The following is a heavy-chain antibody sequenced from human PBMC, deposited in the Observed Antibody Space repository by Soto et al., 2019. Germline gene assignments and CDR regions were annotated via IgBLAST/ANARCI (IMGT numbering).Heavy chain of an antibody. CDR2: IYYSGST. CDR3: GRTKYLLDHSSGWYHWFDP. CDR1: GGSISSYY. V-gene: IGHV4-59*08. Sequence: SETLSLTCTVSGGSISSYYWSWIRQPPGKGLEWIGYIYYSGSTNYNPSLKSRVTISVDTSKNQFSLKLSSVTAADTAVYYCGRTKYLLDHSSGWYHWFDPWGQGTLVTVSS. J-gene: IGHJ5*02. D-gene: IGHD6-19*01.